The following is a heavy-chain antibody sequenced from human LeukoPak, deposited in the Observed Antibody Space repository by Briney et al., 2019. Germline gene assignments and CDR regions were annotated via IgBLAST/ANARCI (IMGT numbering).Heavy chain of an antibody. CDR3: AKEKTTGTYYVDY. V-gene: IGHV3-7*01. CDR2: IKQDGSDK. CDR1: GFTFSSYW. Sequence: GGSLRLSCAASGFTFSSYWMSRVRRAPGKGLEWVANIKQDGSDKYYVDSVKGRFTISRDNAKNSVYLQMNSLRAEDTAVYYCAKEKTTGTYYVDYWGQGTLVTVSS. D-gene: IGHD1-7*01. J-gene: IGHJ4*02.